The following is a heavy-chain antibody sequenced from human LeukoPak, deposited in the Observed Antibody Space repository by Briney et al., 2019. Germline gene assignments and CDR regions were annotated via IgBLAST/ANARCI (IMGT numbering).Heavy chain of an antibody. V-gene: IGHV3-23*01. CDR2: ISFGGTST. Sequence: GGSLRLSCAASGFTVSSNYMSWVRQAPGKGLEWVSAISFGGTSTYYADSVKGRFTISRDSSKNTLYLQMNSLRAEDTAVYYCARSTITMIVVAPFDYWGQGTLVTVSS. D-gene: IGHD3-22*01. CDR1: GFTVSSNY. CDR3: ARSTITMIVVAPFDY. J-gene: IGHJ4*02.